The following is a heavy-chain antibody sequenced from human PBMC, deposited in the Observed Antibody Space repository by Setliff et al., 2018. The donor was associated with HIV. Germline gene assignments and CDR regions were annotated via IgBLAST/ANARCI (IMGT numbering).Heavy chain of an antibody. CDR3: GRLETGPATSAYGPFNS. D-gene: IGHD4-17*01. J-gene: IGHJ4*02. Sequence: SETLSLTCAVSGYSISSGYFWGWIRQSPGKGLEWVGTIWHSSRTYYNPSLKNRVTISADTSKNHLSLKLTSLTAADTAVYYCGRLETGPATSAYGPFNSWGQGKMVTVSS. CDR1: GYSISSGYF. V-gene: IGHV4-38-2*01. CDR2: IWHSSRT.